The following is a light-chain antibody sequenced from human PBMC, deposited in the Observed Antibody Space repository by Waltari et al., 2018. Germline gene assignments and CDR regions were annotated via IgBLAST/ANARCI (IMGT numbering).Light chain of an antibody. V-gene: IGLV1-47*01. J-gene: IGLJ3*02. CDR3: ATWDDSLRMV. CDR1: SSNIGNNY. Sequence: QSVLSQPPSASGTPGQRATISCSGSSSNIGNNYVYWYQTLPGTAPKLLIYSNNPRPAGIPVLFSGSKSGTAASLAINGLRSEDEADYYCATWDDSLRMVFGGGTELTVL. CDR2: SNN.